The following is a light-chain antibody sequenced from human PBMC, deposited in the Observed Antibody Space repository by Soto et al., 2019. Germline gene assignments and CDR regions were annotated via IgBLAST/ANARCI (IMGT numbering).Light chain of an antibody. V-gene: IGLV1-51*01. J-gene: IGLJ2*01. CDR2: DND. CDR1: SSNIGNNY. Sequence: QSVLTQPPSVSAAPGQKVTISCSASSSNIGNNYVSWYQKLPGTAPKLLIYDNDKRPSGIPDRFSGSKSGTSATLGITGLQTGDEADYYCGTWDSRLSGVVFGGGTKLIVL. CDR3: GTWDSRLSGVV.